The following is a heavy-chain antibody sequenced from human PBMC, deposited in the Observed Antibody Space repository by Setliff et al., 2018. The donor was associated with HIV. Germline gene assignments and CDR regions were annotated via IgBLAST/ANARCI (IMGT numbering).Heavy chain of an antibody. CDR2: IDPSNSNT. D-gene: IGHD6-19*01. J-gene: IGHJ6*03. CDR3: ARHPPIAVAGTGYYYYYMDV. CDR1: GYSFTSYW. Sequence: PGESLKISCKGPGYSFTSYWVSWVRQMPGKGLEWMGRIDPSNSNTNYSPSFQGHVTISADKSISTAYLQWSSLKASDTAMYYCARHPPIAVAGTGYYYYYMDVWGKGTTVTVSS. V-gene: IGHV5-10-1*01.